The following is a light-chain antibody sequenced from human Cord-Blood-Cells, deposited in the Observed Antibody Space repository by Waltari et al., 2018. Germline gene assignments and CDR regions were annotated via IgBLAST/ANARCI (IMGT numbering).Light chain of an antibody. CDR1: SIDVGGYKF. CDR2: EVS. V-gene: IGLV2-11*01. J-gene: IGLJ1*01. CDR3: CSYAGSYTYV. Sequence: QSDLTQPRSVSGFPGQSVTIYCTGTSIDVGGYKFDSCYQQHPRTAPKLMIYEVSKRPSGVPGRFSGSKSGNTASLTISGLQAEDEADYYCCSYAGSYTYVFGTGTKVTVL.